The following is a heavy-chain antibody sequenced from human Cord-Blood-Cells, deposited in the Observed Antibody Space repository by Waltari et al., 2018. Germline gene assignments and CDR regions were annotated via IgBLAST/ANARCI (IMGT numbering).Heavy chain of an antibody. CDR1: GFTASSNS. J-gene: IGHJ5*02. Sequence: EVQLVESGGGLIQPGGSLRLPCAASGFTASSNSMSWVRQAPGKGLEWVSVIYSGGSTYYADSVKGRFTISRDNSKNTLYLQMNSLRAEDTAVYYCAREVVVPAAISDNWFDPWGQGTLVTVSS. CDR3: AREVVVPAAISDNWFDP. D-gene: IGHD2-2*01. CDR2: IYSGGST. V-gene: IGHV3-53*01.